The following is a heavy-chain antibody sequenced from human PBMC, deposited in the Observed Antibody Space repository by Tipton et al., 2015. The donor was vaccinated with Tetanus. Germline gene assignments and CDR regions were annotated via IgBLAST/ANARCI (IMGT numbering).Heavy chain of an antibody. CDR2: VDYSGAST. Sequence: QLVQSGGGLVQPGGSLRLSCAGSGFTFSNYGMSWVRQAPGKGLEWVSDVDYSGASTFYADSVKGRFTISKDNSKSTLYLQVNSLRAEDTAVYYCAKRLSNVRMTRGAFDIWGQGTMVTVSS. V-gene: IGHV3-23*04. CDR3: AKRLSNVRMTRGAFDI. D-gene: IGHD2/OR15-2a*01. CDR1: GFTFSNYG. J-gene: IGHJ3*02.